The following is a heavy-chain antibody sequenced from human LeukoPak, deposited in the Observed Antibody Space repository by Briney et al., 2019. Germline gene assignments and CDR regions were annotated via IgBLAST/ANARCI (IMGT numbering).Heavy chain of an antibody. D-gene: IGHD2-21*01. J-gene: IGHJ4*02. V-gene: IGHV3-7*01. CDR1: GYRFTNHW. CDR2: IKQDGSEK. CDR3: ARFRTLKNAYCGGDCYFDY. Sequence: GESLMISCKGSGYRFTNHWIGWVRQAPGKGLEWVANIKQDGSEKYYVDSVKGRFTISRDNAKNSLYLQMNSLRAEDTAVYYCARFRTLKNAYCGGDCYFDYWGQGTLVTVSS.